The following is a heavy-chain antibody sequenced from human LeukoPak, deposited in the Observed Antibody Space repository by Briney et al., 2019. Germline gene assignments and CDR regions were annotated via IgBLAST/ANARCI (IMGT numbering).Heavy chain of an antibody. CDR2: IKSQTDGGTI. J-gene: IGHJ4*02. CDR1: GFTFRNAW. Sequence: GGSLRLSCAASGFTFRNAWMSWVRQAPGKGLEWIGRIKSQTDGGTIAYAAPVKGRFTISRDDSKNTLDLQMNSLKTEDTAVYYCATAAGIAAPGTKGLDYWGQGTLDTVSS. CDR3: ATAAGIAAPGTKGLDY. D-gene: IGHD6-13*01. V-gene: IGHV3-15*01.